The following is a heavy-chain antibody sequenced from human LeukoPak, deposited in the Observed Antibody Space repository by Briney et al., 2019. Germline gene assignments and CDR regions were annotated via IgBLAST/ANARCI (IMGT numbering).Heavy chain of an antibody. V-gene: IGHV3-23*01. CDR1: GFTFSSYA. J-gene: IGHJ5*02. Sequence: GGSLRLSCAASGFTFSSYAMSWVRQAPGKGLEWVSAISGSGGSTYYADSVKGRFTISRDNSKNTLYLQMNSLRGEDTAVYYCAKGYSSSSLSRWFDPWGQGTLVTVSS. D-gene: IGHD6-6*01. CDR2: ISGSGGST. CDR3: AKGYSSSSLSRWFDP.